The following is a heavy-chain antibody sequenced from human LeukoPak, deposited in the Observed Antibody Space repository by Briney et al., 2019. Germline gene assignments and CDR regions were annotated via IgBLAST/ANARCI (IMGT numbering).Heavy chain of an antibody. CDR3: ARGFYGLVY. D-gene: IGHD3-10*01. CDR1: GFTFSSCS. V-gene: IGHV3-48*04. Sequence: GGSLRLSCEASGFTFSSCSMNWVRQAPGKGLEWISYISTSTTTIYYANSVKGRFTISRDNAKNTLYLQMNSLRAEDTAVYYCARGFYGLVYWGQGTLVTVSS. J-gene: IGHJ4*02. CDR2: ISTSTTTI.